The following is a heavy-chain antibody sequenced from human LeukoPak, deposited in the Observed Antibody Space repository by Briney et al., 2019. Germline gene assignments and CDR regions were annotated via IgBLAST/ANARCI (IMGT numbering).Heavy chain of an antibody. V-gene: IGHV4-59*01. Sequence: PSETLSLTCTVSGGSISSYYWSWIRQPPGKGLEWIGYIYYSGSTNYNPSLKSRVTISVEPSKNQFSLNLSSVTAADTGVYYCARDGYNPFDYWGQGMLVTVSS. CDR3: ARDGYNPFDY. CDR1: GGSISSYY. J-gene: IGHJ4*02. CDR2: IYYSGST. D-gene: IGHD5-24*01.